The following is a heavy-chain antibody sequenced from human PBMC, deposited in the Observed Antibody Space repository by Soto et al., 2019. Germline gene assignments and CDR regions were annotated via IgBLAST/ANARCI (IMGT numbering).Heavy chain of an antibody. CDR3: ARGGYYGSGSYSNYYYGMDV. D-gene: IGHD3-10*01. Sequence: AASVKVSCKASGYTFTGYYMHWVRQAPGQGLEWMGWINPNSGGTNYAQKFQGWVTMTRDTSISTAYMELSRLRSDDTAVYYCARGGYYGSGSYSNYYYGMDVWGQGTTVTVSS. CDR2: INPNSGGT. V-gene: IGHV1-2*04. CDR1: GYTFTGYY. J-gene: IGHJ6*02.